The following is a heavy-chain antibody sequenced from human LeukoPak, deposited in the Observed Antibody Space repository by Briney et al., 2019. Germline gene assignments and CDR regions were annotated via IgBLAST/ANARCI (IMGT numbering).Heavy chain of an antibody. CDR2: INPNSGDT. CDR3: ARDRHWNQGNFDY. CDR1: GYTITCYY. V-gene: IGHV1-2*02. Sequence: GASVKVSCKASGYTITCYYIHWVRQAPGQGLEWMGWINPNSGDTNYAQKFQGRVTMTRDTSINTAFMELSRLRSDDTAVYYCARDRHWNQGNFDYWGQGTLVTVSS. J-gene: IGHJ4*02. D-gene: IGHD1-1*01.